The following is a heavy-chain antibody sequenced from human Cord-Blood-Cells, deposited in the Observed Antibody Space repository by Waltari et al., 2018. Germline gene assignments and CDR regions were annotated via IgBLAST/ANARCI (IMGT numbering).Heavy chain of an antibody. V-gene: IGHV3-23*01. CDR3: AKDTTIYSSSSGADY. Sequence: EVQLLESGGGLVQPGGSLRLSCAASGFTFSSYAMSWVRQAPGKGLECVSAISGSGGSTYYADSVKGRFTISRDNSKNTLYLQMNSLRAEDTAVYYCAKDTTIYSSSSGADYWGQGTLVTVSS. CDR2: ISGSGGST. D-gene: IGHD6-6*01. CDR1: GFTFSSYA. J-gene: IGHJ4*02.